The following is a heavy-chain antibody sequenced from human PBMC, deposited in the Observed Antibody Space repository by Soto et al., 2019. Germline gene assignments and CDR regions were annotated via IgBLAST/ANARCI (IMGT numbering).Heavy chain of an antibody. Sequence: SETLSLTCAVAGYSISSGSYWGWIRQPPGKGLEWIVNIYHDGNTYRNPSLKSRVTISIDTSRNQFSLRLTSVTAADTAVYYCERDLANDGVDYWGQGTLVTASS. CDR2: IYHDGNT. J-gene: IGHJ4*02. CDR3: ERDLANDGVDY. CDR1: GYSISSGSY. V-gene: IGHV4-38-2*02.